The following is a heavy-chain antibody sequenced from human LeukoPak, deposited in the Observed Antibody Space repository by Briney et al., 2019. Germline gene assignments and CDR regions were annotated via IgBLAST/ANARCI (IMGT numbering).Heavy chain of an antibody. D-gene: IGHD2-2*01. Sequence: PGGSLRLSCAASGFTFSNAWMSWVRQAPGKGLQLVSAITGSGDSTSYADSVKGRFTISRDNSKNTLYLQMNSLRAEDTAAYYCAKGYCTSTSCYVAPHYWGQGTLVTVSS. CDR3: AKGYCTSTSCYVAPHY. J-gene: IGHJ4*02. V-gene: IGHV3-23*01. CDR1: GFTFSNAW. CDR2: ITGSGDST.